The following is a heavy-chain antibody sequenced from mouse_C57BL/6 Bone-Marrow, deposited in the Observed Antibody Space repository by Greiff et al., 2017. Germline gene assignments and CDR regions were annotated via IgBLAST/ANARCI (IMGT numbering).Heavy chain of an antibody. D-gene: IGHD2-1*01. CDR1: GYTFTDYY. CDR2: IIPNNGGT. Sequence: EVQLQQSGPELVKPGASVKISCKASGYTFTDYYMNWVKQSHGKSLEWIGDIIPNNGGTSYNQKFKGKATLTVDKSSNTAYMELRSLTSEESAVYYCSLLGDFWGQGTSVTVSS. CDR3: SLLGDF. V-gene: IGHV1-26*01. J-gene: IGHJ4*01.